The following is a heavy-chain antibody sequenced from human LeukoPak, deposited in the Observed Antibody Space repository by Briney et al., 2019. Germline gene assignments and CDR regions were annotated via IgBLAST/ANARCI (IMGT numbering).Heavy chain of an antibody. D-gene: IGHD1-26*01. J-gene: IGHJ4*02. CDR3: AREVGRGFDY. Sequence: ASVKVSCKASGFNWVRQAPGQGLEWMGWISAYNSNTHYAQKLQGRVTMTTDTSTSTAYMEVGSLRSDDTAVYYCAREVGRGFDYWGQGTLVTVSS. CDR2: ISAYNSNT. CDR1: G. V-gene: IGHV1-18*01.